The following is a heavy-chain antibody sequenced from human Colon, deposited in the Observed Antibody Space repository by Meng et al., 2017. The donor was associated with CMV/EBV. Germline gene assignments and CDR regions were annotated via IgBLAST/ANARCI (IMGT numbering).Heavy chain of an antibody. D-gene: IGHD1-26*01. CDR1: GGSITSNN. CDR2: IGFDGINK. V-gene: IGHV3-33*08. Sequence: LSLTCAVSGGSITSNNYWSWVRQAPGEGLEWVANIGFDGINKYYADSVKGRFSVSRDNSKNTLDLQIDSLRPEDTAVYYCARDGLWEGKIEGVPGADAWGQGTLVTVSS. J-gene: IGHJ5*02. CDR3: ARDGLWEGKIEGVPGADA.